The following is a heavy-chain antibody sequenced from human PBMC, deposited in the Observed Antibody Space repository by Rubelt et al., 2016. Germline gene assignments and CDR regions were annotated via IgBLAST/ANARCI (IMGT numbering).Heavy chain of an antibody. V-gene: IGHV4-38-2*02. CDR3: ARGRSNYYYYGMDV. Sequence: GLVKPSETLSLTCTVSGFSISSGYLWGWIRQPPGKGLEWIGSISHSGTTYYNPSLKSRVAISLDTSKNHFSLTLTSVTAADTAVYYCARGRSNYYYYGMDVWGQGTTVTVSS. CDR1: GFSISSGYL. J-gene: IGHJ6*02. CDR2: ISHSGTT.